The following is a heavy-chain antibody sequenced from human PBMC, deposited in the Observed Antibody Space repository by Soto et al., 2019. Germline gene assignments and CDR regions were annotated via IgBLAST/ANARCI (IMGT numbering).Heavy chain of an antibody. D-gene: IGHD6-6*01. V-gene: IGHV3-30*18. CDR1: GFTFSSYG. Sequence: QVQLVESGGGVVQPGRSLRLSCAASGFTFSSYGMHWVRQAPGKGLEWVAVISYDGSNKYYADSVKGRFTISRDNSKNTLYPQMNSLRAEDTAVYYCAKDMFRWQLAFPDYYYGMDVWGQGTTVTVSS. CDR3: AKDMFRWQLAFPDYYYGMDV. J-gene: IGHJ6*02. CDR2: ISYDGSNK.